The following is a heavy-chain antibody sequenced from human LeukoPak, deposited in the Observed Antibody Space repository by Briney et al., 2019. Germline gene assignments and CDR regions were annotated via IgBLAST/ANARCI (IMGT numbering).Heavy chain of an antibody. Sequence: GGSLRLSCAASGFTFSSFAMGWVRQAPGKGLQWVSSISGGDGSTYYAASVKGRFTISRDNSKNTLYLQMNSLRAEDTAVYYCARGGAVVAVAPFDYWGQGTLVTVSS. CDR2: ISGGDGST. V-gene: IGHV3-23*01. CDR1: GFTFSSFA. J-gene: IGHJ4*02. CDR3: ARGGAVVAVAPFDY. D-gene: IGHD6-19*01.